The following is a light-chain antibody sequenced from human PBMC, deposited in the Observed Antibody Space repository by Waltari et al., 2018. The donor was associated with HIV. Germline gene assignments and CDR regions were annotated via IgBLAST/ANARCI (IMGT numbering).Light chain of an antibody. CDR1: SSDVGSYNV. CDR2: EDN. Sequence: QSALTQPASVSGSPVQSITISCTGTSSDVGSYNVVSWYQQHPGKAPKLMIYEDNKRPSGVSNRFSGSKSGNTASLTISGLQAEDEADYYCCSYTGSTTWVFGGGTKQTVL. CDR3: CSYTGSTTWV. V-gene: IGLV2-23*01. J-gene: IGLJ3*02.